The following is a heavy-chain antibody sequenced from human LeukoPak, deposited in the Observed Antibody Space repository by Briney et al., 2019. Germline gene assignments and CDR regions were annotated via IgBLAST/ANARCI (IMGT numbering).Heavy chain of an antibody. D-gene: IGHD3-22*01. CDR1: GGSISSGGYS. J-gene: IGHJ4*02. Sequence: SQTLSLTCAVSGGSISSGGYSWSWIRQPPGKGLEWIGYIYHSGSTYYNPSLKSRVTISVDRSKNQFSLKLSSVTAADTAVYYCASSSGYYYFDYWGQGTLVTVSS. V-gene: IGHV4-30-2*01. CDR3: ASSSGYYYFDY. CDR2: IYHSGST.